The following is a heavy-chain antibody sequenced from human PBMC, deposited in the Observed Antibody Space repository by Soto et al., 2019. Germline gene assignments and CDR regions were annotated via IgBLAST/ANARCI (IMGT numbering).Heavy chain of an antibody. J-gene: IGHJ4*02. CDR1: GGSITTGGYY. CDR2: RYYSEST. V-gene: IGHV4-31*03. D-gene: IGHD2-15*01. Sequence: SETLSLTCTVSGGSITTGGYYWSWIRQLPGKGLEWIGHRYYSESTYYNPSLKSRVSISLDTSKNQFSLKLSFVTAADTAMYYCARNKCSGGSCYSWSLDYWGQGPPVTVYS. CDR3: ARNKCSGGSCYSWSLDY.